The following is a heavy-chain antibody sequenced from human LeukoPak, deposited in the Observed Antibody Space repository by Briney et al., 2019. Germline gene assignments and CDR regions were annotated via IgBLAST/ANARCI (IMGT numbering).Heavy chain of an antibody. CDR3: ATDQGAVVTASLDY. Sequence: GGSLRLSCAASGYTFTSHAMSWVRQAPGKGLEWVSCISGTGGNRHYADSVKGRFTISRDNSKNTLDLQMNSLRAEDTAVYYCATDQGAVVTASLDYWGQGNLVTVSS. CDR1: GYTFTSHA. D-gene: IGHD2-21*02. J-gene: IGHJ4*02. CDR2: ISGTGGNR. V-gene: IGHV3-23*01.